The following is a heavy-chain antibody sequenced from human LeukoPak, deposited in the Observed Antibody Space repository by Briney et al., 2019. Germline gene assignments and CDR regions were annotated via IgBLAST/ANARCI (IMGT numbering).Heavy chain of an antibody. CDR1: AFSFTSYW. Sequence: GDSLKISCKGSAFSFTSYWIAWVRQMPGKGLEWVGIIYPGGSGTRYSPSFQGQVTMSADKSITTAYLQWSSLKASDTAIYYCARRRYCNSTSCYEGAFDIWGQGTMVTVSS. D-gene: IGHD2-2*01. V-gene: IGHV5-51*01. J-gene: IGHJ3*02. CDR2: IYPGGSGT. CDR3: ARRRYCNSTSCYEGAFDI.